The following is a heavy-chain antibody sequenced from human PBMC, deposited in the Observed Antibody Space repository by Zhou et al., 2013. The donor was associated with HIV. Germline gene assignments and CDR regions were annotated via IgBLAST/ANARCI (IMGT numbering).Heavy chain of an antibody. CDR1: GGTFSSYA. CDR2: IIPIFGTA. V-gene: IGHV1-69*05. J-gene: IGHJ6*01. CDR3: ASPYGSGSYRTNYYYYGMDV. Sequence: QVQLVQSGAEVKKPGSSVKVSCKASGGTFSSYAISWVRQAPGQGLEWMGGIIPIFGTANYAQKFQGRVTITTDESTSTAYMELSSLRSEDTAVYYCASPYGSGSYRTNYYYYGMDVWGPRDHGHRLL. D-gene: IGHD3-10*01.